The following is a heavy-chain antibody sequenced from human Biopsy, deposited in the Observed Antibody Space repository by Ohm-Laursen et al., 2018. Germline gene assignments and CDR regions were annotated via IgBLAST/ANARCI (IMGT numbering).Heavy chain of an antibody. J-gene: IGHJ6*02. CDR3: VRGVDYYDPYHYYALDV. D-gene: IGHD3-22*01. Sequence: SQTLSLTCTVSGASISSAAYHWSWIRQLPGKGLEWIGYISHSGSTSYNPSLRSLVTISTDTSTNQFSLKVRSVTAADTAVYYCVRGVDYYDPYHYYALDVWGQGTTVTVSS. CDR1: GASISSAAYH. V-gene: IGHV4-31*01. CDR2: ISHSGST.